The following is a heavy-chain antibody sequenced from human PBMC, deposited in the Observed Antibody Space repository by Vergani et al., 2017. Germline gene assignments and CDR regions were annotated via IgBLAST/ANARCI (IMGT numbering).Heavy chain of an antibody. CDR1: GAAIKDFY. D-gene: IGHD4-17*01. CDR2: VYYTGST. CDR3: ARHNLYGDSQTGIDY. Sequence: QVQLQESGPGLVKPSETLSLTCTVSGAAIKDFYWSWFRQPPGKGLEWIGYVYYTGSTTYNPSLKSRVTISVDTSNNQFSLRMTSLTAADTAIYYCARHNLYGDSQTGIDYWGLGTLVIVSS. J-gene: IGHJ4*02. V-gene: IGHV4-59*01.